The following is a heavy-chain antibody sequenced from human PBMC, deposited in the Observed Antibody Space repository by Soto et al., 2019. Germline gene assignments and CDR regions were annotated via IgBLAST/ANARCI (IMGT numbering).Heavy chain of an antibody. J-gene: IGHJ5*02. CDR1: GGSFSGYY. CDR3: ARKRGYCSSTSCYAAWFDP. V-gene: IGHV4-34*01. Sequence: NPSETLSLTCAVYGGSFSGYYWSWIRQPPGKGLEWIGEINHSGSTNYNPSLKSRVTISVDTSKNQFSLKLSSVTAADTAVYYCARKRGYCSSTSCYAAWFDPWGQGTLVTVS. D-gene: IGHD2-2*01. CDR2: INHSGST.